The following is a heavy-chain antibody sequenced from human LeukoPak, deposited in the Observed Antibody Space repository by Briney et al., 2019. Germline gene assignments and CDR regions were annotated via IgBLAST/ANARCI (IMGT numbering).Heavy chain of an antibody. J-gene: IGHJ4*02. Sequence: GGSLRLSCEASGFTFSSYSMVWVRHAPGKGLEYVSGMTSNGGPTYYGNSAKGRFTISRDNTKDTLYLQMGSLRTEDMAVYYCARGLRWASDYWGQGTPVTVAS. CDR1: GFTFSSYS. CDR3: ARGLRWASDY. CDR2: MTSNGGPT. D-gene: IGHD4-23*01. V-gene: IGHV3-64*01.